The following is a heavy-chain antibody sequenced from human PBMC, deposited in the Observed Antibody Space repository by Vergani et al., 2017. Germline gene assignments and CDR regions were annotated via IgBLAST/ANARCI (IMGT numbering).Heavy chain of an antibody. V-gene: IGHV4-59*01. J-gene: IGHJ4*02. Sequence: QVQLQESGPGLVKPSETLSLTCTVSGGSISSYNWSWIRRPPGKGLEWIGYIYYSGSTNYNPSLKSRVTISVDTAKNQFSLKLSSVTAADTAVYYCAEIREFDYGGQGTLVTVSS. CDR1: GGSISSYN. CDR3: AEIREFDY. CDR2: IYYSGST. D-gene: IGHD1-26*01.